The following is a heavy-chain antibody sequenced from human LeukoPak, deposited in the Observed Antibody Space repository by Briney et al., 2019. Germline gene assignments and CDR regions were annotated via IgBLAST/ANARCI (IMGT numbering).Heavy chain of an antibody. CDR3: ASGDYAFDY. J-gene: IGHJ4*02. D-gene: IGHD4-17*01. CDR1: RFTFSTYN. V-gene: IGHV3-21*01. CDR2: VSYSSTYT. Sequence: GGSLRLSCAASRFTFSTYNMNWVRQAPGKGLEWVSSVSYSSTYTYYADSVKGRFTISRDNAKNSLYLQMNSPRAEDTAVYYCASGDYAFDYWGQGTLVTVSS.